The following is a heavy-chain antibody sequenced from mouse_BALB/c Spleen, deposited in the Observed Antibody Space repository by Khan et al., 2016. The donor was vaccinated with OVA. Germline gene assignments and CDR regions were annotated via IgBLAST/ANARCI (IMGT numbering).Heavy chain of an antibody. CDR2: INTYTGEP. D-gene: IGHD1-1*01. Sequence: QIQLVQSGPELKKPGETVKISCKASGDTFTNYGMNWVKQAPGEGLKWMGWINTYTGEPTYADDFKGRFACSLESVGGSAYLLIDTLDNEGAAAYFCARKKYSCARYFDVGGAGTTVTGSS. CDR3: ARKKYSCARYFDV. CDR1: GDTFTNYG. J-gene: IGHJ1*01. V-gene: IGHV9-3-1*01.